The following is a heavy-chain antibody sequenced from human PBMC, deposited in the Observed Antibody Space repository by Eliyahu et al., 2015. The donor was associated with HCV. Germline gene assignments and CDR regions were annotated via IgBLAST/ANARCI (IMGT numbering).Heavy chain of an antibody. Sequence: QLQLQESGPGLVKPSETLSLTCTVSGGSISSSSSYWGWIRQPPGKDLEWIGSIYYSGSTFYNPSLKSRVTISIDTSKNQFSLKLSSVTAADTAVYYCARHVFSAIYPGQFDPWGQGTLVTVSS. CDR1: GGSISSSSSY. D-gene: IGHD3-10*01. V-gene: IGHV4-39*01. J-gene: IGHJ5*02. CDR2: IYYSGST. CDR3: ARHVFSAIYPGQFDP.